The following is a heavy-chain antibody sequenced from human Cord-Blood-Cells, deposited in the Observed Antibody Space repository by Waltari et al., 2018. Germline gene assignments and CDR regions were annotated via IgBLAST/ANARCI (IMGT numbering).Heavy chain of an antibody. Sequence: QVQLQESGPGLVKPSETLSLTCTVSGGSISSYYWSWIRQPPGKGLEWIGYIYYSGSTNYNPALKSWVTISVDTSKNQFSLKLSSVTAADTAVYYCARVTQGWSWGWGYFDYWGQGTLVTVSS. CDR1: GGSISSYY. CDR2: IYYSGST. V-gene: IGHV4-59*01. D-gene: IGHD7-27*01. J-gene: IGHJ4*02. CDR3: ARVTQGWSWGWGYFDY.